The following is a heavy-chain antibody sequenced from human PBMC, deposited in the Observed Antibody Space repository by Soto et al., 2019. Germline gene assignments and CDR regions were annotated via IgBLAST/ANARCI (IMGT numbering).Heavy chain of an antibody. CDR2: IWYDGSNK. V-gene: IGHV3-33*01. CDR3: AREGYCSSTSCPDAFDI. J-gene: IGHJ3*02. CDR1: GFTFSSYG. D-gene: IGHD2-2*01. Sequence: QVQLVESGGGVVQPGRSLRLSCAASGFTFSSYGMHWVRQAPGKGLEWVAVIWYDGSNKYYADSVKGRFTISRDNSKNTLYLQMNSLRAEDTAVYYCAREGYCSSTSCPDAFDIWGQGTMVTVSS.